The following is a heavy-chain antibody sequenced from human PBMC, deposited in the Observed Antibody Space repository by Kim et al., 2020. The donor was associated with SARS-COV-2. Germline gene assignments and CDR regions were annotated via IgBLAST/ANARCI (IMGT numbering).Heavy chain of an antibody. CDR2: IDPSDSYT. CDR1: GYSFTYYW. J-gene: IGHJ4*02. V-gene: IGHV5-10-1*01. CDR3: VRRSPGIAAAGAEY. D-gene: IGHD6-13*01. Sequence: GESLKISCKGSGYSFTYYWISWVRQMPGKALEWMGRIDPSDSYTNYSPSFQGHVTISVDKSITTAYLQWSSLKASDTAMYYCVRRSPGIAAAGAEYWGQATLVTVSS.